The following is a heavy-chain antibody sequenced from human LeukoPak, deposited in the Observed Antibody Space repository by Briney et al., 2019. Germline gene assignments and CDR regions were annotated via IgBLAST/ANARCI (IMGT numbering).Heavy chain of an antibody. CDR3: AKGTNCGGDCYFLFDN. CDR1: GFTLSNYW. D-gene: IGHD2-21*02. J-gene: IGHJ4*02. CDR2: INTDGTTT. V-gene: IGHV3-74*01. Sequence: GGSLRLSCAASGFTLSNYWMHWVRQAPGKGLVWVSHINTDGTTTNYADSVKGRFTISRDNSQNTLYLQMNSLRAEDTAVYYCAKGTNCGGDCYFLFDNWGQGTLVTVSS.